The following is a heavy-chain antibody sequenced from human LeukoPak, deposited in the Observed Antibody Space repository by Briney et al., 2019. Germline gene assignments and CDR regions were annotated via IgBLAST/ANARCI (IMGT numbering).Heavy chain of an antibody. D-gene: IGHD6-6*01. V-gene: IGHV4-34*01. CDR1: GGSFSGYD. CDR2: INHSGST. Sequence: PPETLSLTCAVYGGSFSGYDWGWIRQPPGKGLEWIGEINHSGSTNYNPSLKSRVTISVDTSKNQFSLKLSSVTAAHTAVYYSACLTKARPYYYYYYMDVWGKGTTVTVSS. J-gene: IGHJ6*03. CDR3: ACLTKARPYYYYYYMDV.